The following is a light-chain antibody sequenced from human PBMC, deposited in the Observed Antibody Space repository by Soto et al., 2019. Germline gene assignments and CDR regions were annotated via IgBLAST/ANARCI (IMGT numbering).Light chain of an antibody. CDR1: QSISRQ. CDR3: LQYKSYWT. CDR2: QAS. V-gene: IGKV1-5*03. J-gene: IGKJ1*01. Sequence: DIQMTQSPSTLSASVGDRVSITCRASQSISRQLAWYQQKPGKAPNLLIYQASNLETGVPSRFTGSGSGTEFTLTISILQPDYLATYYCLQYKSYWTFGQGTKVEVK.